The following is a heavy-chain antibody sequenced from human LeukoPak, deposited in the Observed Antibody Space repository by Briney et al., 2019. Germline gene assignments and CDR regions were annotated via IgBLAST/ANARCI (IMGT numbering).Heavy chain of an antibody. CDR3: ARVTGWNPLQAAHLDY. CDR1: GYSISSGYY. CDR2: LYYSGST. J-gene: IGHJ4*02. Sequence: PSETLSLTCTVSGYSISSGYYWGWIRQPPGKGLEWIGSLYYSGSTYYNPSLKSRITISVDTSKNQFSLKLSSVTAADTAVYYCARVTGWNPLQAAHLDYWGQGTLVTVSS. D-gene: IGHD1-1*01. V-gene: IGHV4-38-2*02.